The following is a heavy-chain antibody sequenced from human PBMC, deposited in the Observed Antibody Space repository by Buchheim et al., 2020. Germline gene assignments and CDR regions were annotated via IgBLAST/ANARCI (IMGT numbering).Heavy chain of an antibody. CDR1: GFMFSTYW. D-gene: IGHD4-11*01. J-gene: IGHJ6*02. CDR2: IKQDGSAK. Sequence: EVQLVESGGVLVQPGGSLRLSCAASGFMFSTYWMSWVRQAPGQGLEWVANIKQDGSAKNYVDSVEGRFTISRDNAKNSLDLQMNSLRVEDTGVYFCVRASSTVRAYYYGMDVWGQGTT. CDR3: VRASSTVRAYYYGMDV. V-gene: IGHV3-7*04.